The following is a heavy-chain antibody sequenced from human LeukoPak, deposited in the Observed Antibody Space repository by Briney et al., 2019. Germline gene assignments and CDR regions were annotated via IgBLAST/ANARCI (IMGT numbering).Heavy chain of an antibody. CDR1: GGSISSYY. Sequence: SETLSLTCTVSGGSISSYYWNWIRQPLGKGLEWLGYIYYSGITNYNPSLKSRVTISLDTSKNQFSLKLSSVIAADTAVYYCARTLYSTLSLFDYWGQGTLVTVSS. V-gene: IGHV4-59*08. CDR2: IYYSGIT. J-gene: IGHJ4*02. CDR3: ARTLYSTLSLFDY. D-gene: IGHD6-6*01.